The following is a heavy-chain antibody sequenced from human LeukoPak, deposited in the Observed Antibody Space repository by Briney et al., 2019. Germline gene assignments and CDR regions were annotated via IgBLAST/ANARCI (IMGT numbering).Heavy chain of an antibody. D-gene: IGHD3-22*01. Sequence: PGGSLRLSCAASGFTVSSNYLSWVRQAPGKGLEWVSVTYSGGSTSYADSVKGRFTISRDNAKNTLYLQMNSLRAEDTAVYYCASFHGGYYDSSGYFDAFDIWGQGTMVTVSS. J-gene: IGHJ3*02. CDR1: GFTVSSNY. CDR3: ASFHGGYYDSSGYFDAFDI. CDR2: TYSGGST. V-gene: IGHV3-53*01.